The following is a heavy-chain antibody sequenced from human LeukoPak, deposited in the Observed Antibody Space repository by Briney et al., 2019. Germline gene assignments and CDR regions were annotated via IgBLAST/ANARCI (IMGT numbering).Heavy chain of an antibody. V-gene: IGHV3-74*01. Sequence: GGSLRLSCAASGFTFSGYWMHWVRQGPGSGPVWVSCISGDGSDTLYADSVKGRFTISRDNARNTVYLQMNSLRAEDTAVYYCARLNYGGSGRLFGFDYWGQGTLVTVSS. CDR1: GFTFSGYW. CDR2: ISGDGSDT. J-gene: IGHJ4*02. D-gene: IGHD4-23*01. CDR3: ARLNYGGSGRLFGFDY.